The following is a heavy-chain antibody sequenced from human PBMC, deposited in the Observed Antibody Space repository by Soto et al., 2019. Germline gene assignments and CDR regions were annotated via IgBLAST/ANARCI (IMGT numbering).Heavy chain of an antibody. CDR1: GFTFSNYW. Sequence: EVQLVESGGGLVQPGGSLRLSCAASGFTFSNYWMYWVRQAPGKGLVWVSRVNNDGTDTTHADSVKGRFTISRDNAENTLYPQMNSLRSDDTAVYYCARGGLQHALDVWGQGSTVAVSS. CDR3: ARGGLQHALDV. V-gene: IGHV3-74*03. CDR2: VNNDGTDT. D-gene: IGHD6-13*01. J-gene: IGHJ6*02.